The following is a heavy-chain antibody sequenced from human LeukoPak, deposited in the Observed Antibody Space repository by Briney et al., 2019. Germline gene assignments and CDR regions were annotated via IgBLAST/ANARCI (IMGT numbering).Heavy chain of an antibody. CDR2: ISAYNGNT. Sequence: GAAVKVSFKASGYTFTIYGISWVRQAPGQGLEWMGWISAYNGNTNYTQKLQGRVTMTTDTSTSTAYMELRSLRSDDTAVYYCARGGGYCSSTSCPIGGGMDVWGKGTTVTVSS. J-gene: IGHJ6*04. D-gene: IGHD2-2*01. CDR1: GYTFTIYG. V-gene: IGHV1-18*04. CDR3: ARGGGYCSSTSCPIGGGMDV.